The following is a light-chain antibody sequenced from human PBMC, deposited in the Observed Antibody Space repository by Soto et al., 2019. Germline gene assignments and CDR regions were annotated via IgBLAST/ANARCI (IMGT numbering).Light chain of an antibody. CDR2: YAS. CDR1: QSINRW. V-gene: IGKV1-5*01. Sequence: IQMTQSPSTLSASVGDRVTITCRASQSINRWLAWYQQRPGKAPRLLIYYASTLETGVPSRFSGSESGTEFTLTINGLQPDDLASYYCQQYNSWWTFCQGTKVEMK. CDR3: QQYNSWWT. J-gene: IGKJ1*01.